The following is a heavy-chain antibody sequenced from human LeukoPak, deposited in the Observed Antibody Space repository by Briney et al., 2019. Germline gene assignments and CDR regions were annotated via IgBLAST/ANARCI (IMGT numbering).Heavy chain of an antibody. D-gene: IGHD1-26*01. CDR1: GFTFSSYA. Sequence: GRSLRLSCAASGFTFSSYAMHWVRQAPGKGLEWVSSITSSNNYIYYADSMKGRFTISRDNAKNSLYLQMNSLRAEDTAVYYCVTTWGAHYWYFDLWGRGALVTVSS. CDR2: ITSSNNYI. J-gene: IGHJ2*01. V-gene: IGHV3-21*01. CDR3: VTTWGAHYWYFDL.